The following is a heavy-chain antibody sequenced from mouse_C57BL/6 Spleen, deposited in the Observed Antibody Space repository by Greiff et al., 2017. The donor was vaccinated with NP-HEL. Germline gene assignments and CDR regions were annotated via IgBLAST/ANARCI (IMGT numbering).Heavy chain of an antibody. J-gene: IGHJ4*01. D-gene: IGHD2-4*01. CDR3: VRGEGLHVTYYYAMDY. CDR2: IRSKSSNYAT. CDR1: GFTFNTYA. Sequence: EVKLMESGGGLVQPKGSLKLSCAASGFTFNTYAMHWVRQAPGKGLEWVARIRSKSSNYATYYADSVKDRFTISRDDSQSMLYLQMNNLKTEDTAMYYGVRGEGLHVTYYYAMDYWGQGTSVTVSS. V-gene: IGHV10-3*01.